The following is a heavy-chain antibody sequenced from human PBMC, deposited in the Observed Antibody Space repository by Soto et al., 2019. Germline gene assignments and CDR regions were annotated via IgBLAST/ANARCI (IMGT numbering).Heavy chain of an antibody. D-gene: IGHD2-8*02. Sequence: GSLRLSCAVSGFICSSYDMSWVRQAPGKGLAWVSTILVAGSQHYEDSVQGRFTIARDTSKNTVFLYMNSLTAGDTAVYYCAKATATGGGAFEIYGQGTMVTVSS. CDR1: GFICSSYD. J-gene: IGHJ3*02. CDR3: AKATATGGGAFEI. CDR2: ILVAGSQ. V-gene: IGHV3-23*01.